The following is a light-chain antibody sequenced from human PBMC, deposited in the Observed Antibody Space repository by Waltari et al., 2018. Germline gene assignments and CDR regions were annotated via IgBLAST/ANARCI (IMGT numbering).Light chain of an antibody. CDR3: QQYGELPVT. V-gene: IGKV4-1*01. CDR2: WAA. CDR1: RSVWYSGNRQNY. Sequence: DIVMTQSPDSLAVYLGERATISSKSSRSVWYSGNRQNYLAWYLQKPGHPTRLLSYWAAIRESGVPDRFSGSGSGTDFTLTISSLQAEDVAVYYCQQYGELPVTFGGGTKVEIK. J-gene: IGKJ4*01.